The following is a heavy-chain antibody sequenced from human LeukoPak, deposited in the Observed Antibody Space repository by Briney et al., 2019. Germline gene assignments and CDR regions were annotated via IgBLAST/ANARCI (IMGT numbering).Heavy chain of an antibody. D-gene: IGHD3-22*01. V-gene: IGHV4-39*01. CDR2: IYYSGST. CDR1: GGSISSSSYY. CDR3: ARLGGYPLSAFDI. J-gene: IGHJ3*02. Sequence: SETLSLTCTVSGGSISSSSYYWGWIRQPPGKGLEWIGSIYYSGSTYYNPSLKSRVTISVDTSKNQFFLKLSSVTAADTAVYYCARLGGYPLSAFDIWGQGTVVTVSS.